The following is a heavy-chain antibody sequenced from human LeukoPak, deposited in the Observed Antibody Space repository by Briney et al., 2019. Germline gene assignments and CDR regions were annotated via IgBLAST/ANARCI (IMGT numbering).Heavy chain of an antibody. Sequence: PGGSLRLSCAASGFIVSSQYMSWVRQAPGKGLEWVSVIFGGGGTYHADSVKGRFTISRDNSKNTLYLQMNSLRAEDTAVYYCAKELRRYSSNRYFDYWGQGTLVTVSS. CDR2: IFGGGGT. V-gene: IGHV3-53*01. D-gene: IGHD6-13*01. CDR3: AKELRRYSSNRYFDY. J-gene: IGHJ4*02. CDR1: GFIVSSQY.